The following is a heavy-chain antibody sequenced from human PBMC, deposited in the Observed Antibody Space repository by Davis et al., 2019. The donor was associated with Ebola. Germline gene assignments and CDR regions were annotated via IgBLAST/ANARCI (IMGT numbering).Heavy chain of an antibody. Sequence: SVKVSCKASGYTFTRYAMYWVRQAPGQRLEWMGWINAGNGNTKYSQKFQGRVTITRDTSASTAYMELSSLRSEDTAVYYCARMTSNWLYDFWGQGTLVTVSS. V-gene: IGHV1-3*01. D-gene: IGHD3-22*01. CDR1: GYTFTRYA. CDR2: INAGNGNT. CDR3: ARMTSNWLYDF. J-gene: IGHJ4*02.